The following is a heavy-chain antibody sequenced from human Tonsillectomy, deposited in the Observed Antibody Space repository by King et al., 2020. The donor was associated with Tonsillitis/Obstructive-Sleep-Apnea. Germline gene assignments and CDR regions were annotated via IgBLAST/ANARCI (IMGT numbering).Heavy chain of an antibody. D-gene: IGHD3-16*02. Sequence: QLVQSGVEVKKPGASVKVSCKASGYTFSSYDINWVRQAPGQGLEWMGRISGYNDNTKYAQILRGRVTMTTDTSTSTACMELRSLRSDDTAVYYCARGNYDYVWGSDRSRDYFDYWGQGTLVTVCS. V-gene: IGHV1-18*01. CDR3: ARGNYDYVWGSDRSRDYFDY. CDR2: ISGYNDNT. CDR1: GYTFSSYD. J-gene: IGHJ4*02.